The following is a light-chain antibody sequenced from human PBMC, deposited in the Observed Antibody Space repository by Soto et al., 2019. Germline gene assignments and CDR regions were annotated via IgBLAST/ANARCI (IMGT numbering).Light chain of an antibody. CDR1: SSDVGGYDY. J-gene: IGLJ1*01. Sequence: QSVLAQPASVSGSPGQSITISRTGTSSDVGGYDYVSWYQQHPDKAPKFMIYEVTNRPSGVSHRFSGSKSGNTASLTISGLQAEEEADYYCSSYTSTSTYVFGTGTKVTVL. CDR3: SSYTSTSTYV. V-gene: IGLV2-14*01. CDR2: EVT.